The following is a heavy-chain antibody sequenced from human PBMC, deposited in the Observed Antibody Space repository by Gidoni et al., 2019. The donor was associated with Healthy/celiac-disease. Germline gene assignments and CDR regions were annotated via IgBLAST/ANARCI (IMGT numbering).Heavy chain of an antibody. Sequence: EVQLVESGGGLIQPGGSLRLSCAASGFTVSSNYMSWVRQAPGKGLEWVSVIYSGGSTYYADSVKGRFTISRDNSKNTLYLQMNSLRAEDTAVYYCASSSSGWYGTYFDYWGQGTLVTVSS. CDR3: ASSSSGWYGTYFDY. CDR2: IYSGGST. D-gene: IGHD6-19*01. J-gene: IGHJ4*02. CDR1: GFTVSSNY. V-gene: IGHV3-53*01.